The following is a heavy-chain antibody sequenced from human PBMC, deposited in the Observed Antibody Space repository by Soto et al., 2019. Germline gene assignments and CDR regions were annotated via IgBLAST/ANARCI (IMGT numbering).Heavy chain of an antibody. Sequence: VASVKVSCKASGATYSTSAISWVRQAPGQGREWMGGINPILGTPDYAHKFQGRVTITADESTSTVYMELGSLRSEDTALYFCARGGVDVVATSAFDYWGQGTLVTVSS. CDR1: GATYSTSA. D-gene: IGHD5-12*01. V-gene: IGHV1-69*13. CDR3: ARGGVDVVATSAFDY. J-gene: IGHJ4*02. CDR2: INPILGTP.